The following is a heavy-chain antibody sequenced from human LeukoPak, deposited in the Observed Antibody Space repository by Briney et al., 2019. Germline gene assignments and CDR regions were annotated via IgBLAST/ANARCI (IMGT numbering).Heavy chain of an antibody. Sequence: GGSLRLSCAASGFTFSSYGMHWVRQAPGKGLEWVSVIYSGGSTYYADSVKGRFTISRDNSKNTLYLQMNSLRAEDTAVYYCARDRDQINRAFDIWGQGTMVTVSS. CDR3: ARDRDQINRAFDI. J-gene: IGHJ3*02. CDR1: GFTFSSYG. D-gene: IGHD5-24*01. V-gene: IGHV3-NL1*01. CDR2: IYSGGST.